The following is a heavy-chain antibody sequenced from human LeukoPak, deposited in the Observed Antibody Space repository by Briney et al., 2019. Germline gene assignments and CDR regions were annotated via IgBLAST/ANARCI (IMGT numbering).Heavy chain of an antibody. D-gene: IGHD3-22*01. J-gene: IGHJ4*02. V-gene: IGHV4-39*01. CDR3: ARASGYYDSSGYYEYYFDY. CDR1: GGSISSSSYY. CDR2: IYYSGST. Sequence: PSETLSLTCTVSGGSISSSSYYWGWIRQPPGKGLEWIGSIYYSGSTYYNPSLKSRVTISVDTSKNQFSLKLSSVTAADTAVYYCARASGYYDSSGYYEYYFDYGGQGTLVTVSS.